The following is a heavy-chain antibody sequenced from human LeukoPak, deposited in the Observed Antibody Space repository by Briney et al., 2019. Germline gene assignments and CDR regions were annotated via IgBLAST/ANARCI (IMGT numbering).Heavy chain of an antibody. V-gene: IGHV3-30*18. CDR3: AKDNGYGGNSEADY. Sequence: GGSLRLSCAASGFTFSSYGMHWVRQAPGKGLEWVAVISYDGSNKYYADSVKGRFTISRDNSKNTLYLQMNSLRAEDTAVYYCAKDNGYGGNSEADYWGQGTLVTVSP. CDR2: ISYDGSNK. D-gene: IGHD4-23*01. CDR1: GFTFSSYG. J-gene: IGHJ4*02.